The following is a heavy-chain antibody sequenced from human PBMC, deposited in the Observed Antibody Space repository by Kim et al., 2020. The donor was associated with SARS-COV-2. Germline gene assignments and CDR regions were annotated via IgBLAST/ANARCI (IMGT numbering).Heavy chain of an antibody. CDR2: ITRGSSYI. CDR1: GFTFSRYT. V-gene: IGHV3-21*06. CDR3: ARVMGTIISYFYGMDV. J-gene: IGHJ6*01. D-gene: IGHD2-2*01. Sequence: GGSLRLSCAASGFTFSRYTMNWVRQAPGKGLEWVASITRGSSYIYYADSVKGRFTISRDNAKDSLFLQMNSLRAEDTAVYYCARVMGTIISYFYGMDVWG.